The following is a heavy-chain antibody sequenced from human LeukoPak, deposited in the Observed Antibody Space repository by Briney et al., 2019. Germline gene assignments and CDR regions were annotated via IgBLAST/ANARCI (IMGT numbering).Heavy chain of an antibody. CDR2: ISGSGGST. Sequence: GGSLRLSCAASGFTFSSYAMSWVRQAPGKGLEWVSAISGSGGSTYYADSVKGRFTISRDNSENTLYLQMNSLRAEDTAVYYCAKSDGITMVRGAPDYWGQGTLVTVSS. CDR1: GFTFSSYA. J-gene: IGHJ4*02. CDR3: AKSDGITMVRGAPDY. D-gene: IGHD3-10*01. V-gene: IGHV3-23*01.